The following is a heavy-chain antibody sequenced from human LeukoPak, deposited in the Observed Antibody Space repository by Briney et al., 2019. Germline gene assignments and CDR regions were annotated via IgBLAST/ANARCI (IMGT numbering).Heavy chain of an antibody. CDR2: IFGSGGSA. CDR3: AKTATGYSSGHYPGWPVDY. J-gene: IGHJ4*02. V-gene: IGHV3-23*01. D-gene: IGHD6-19*01. CDR1: GFTFNSYA. Sequence: GGSLRLSCAAYGFTFNSYAMYWVRQAPGKGLEWVSGIFGSGGSAHYADSVKGRFAISRDNSKNRVYLQMNSLRAEDTAVYYCAKTATGYSSGHYPGWPVDYWGQGTLVTVSS.